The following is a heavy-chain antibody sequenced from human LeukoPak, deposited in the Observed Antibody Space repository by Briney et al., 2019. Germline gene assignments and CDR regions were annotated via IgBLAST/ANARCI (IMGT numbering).Heavy chain of an antibody. Sequence: GASVKVSCKASGYTSTSYDINWVRQATGQGLEWMGWMNPNSGNTGYAQKFQGRVTITRNTSISTAYMELSSLRSEDTAVYYCARVVAGDYEGDAFDIWGQGTMVTVSS. V-gene: IGHV1-8*03. CDR3: ARVVAGDYEGDAFDI. CDR2: MNPNSGNT. CDR1: GYTSTSYD. J-gene: IGHJ3*02. D-gene: IGHD4-17*01.